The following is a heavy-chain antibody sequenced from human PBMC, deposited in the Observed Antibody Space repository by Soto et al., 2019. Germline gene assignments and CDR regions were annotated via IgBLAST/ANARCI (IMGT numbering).Heavy chain of an antibody. V-gene: IGHV1-46*03. CDR1: RYTFTSYD. Sequence: QVQVVQSGVEVKKPGASVKVSCKSSRYTFTSYDVHWVRQAPGQGLEWMGLINPTGGSPNYAQTFQGRVTMTKDTSTSTVYMELSSLRSGDTAMYYCALGRGKPYYFDYWGQGTLVTVSS. J-gene: IGHJ4*02. CDR3: ALGRGKPYYFDY. CDR2: INPTGGSP. D-gene: IGHD1-26*01.